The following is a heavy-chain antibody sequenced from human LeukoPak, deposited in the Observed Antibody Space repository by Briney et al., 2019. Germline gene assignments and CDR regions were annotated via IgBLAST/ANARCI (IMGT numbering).Heavy chain of an antibody. V-gene: IGHV3-48*01. D-gene: IGHD3-10*01. Sequence: GGSLRLSCAASGFTFSSYSMNWVRQAPGKGLEWVSYISSSSSTIYYADSVKGRFTISRDNAKNTLYLQMNSLRAEDTAIYYCAKRSTPSGSAPFDYWGQGTLVTVSS. CDR2: ISSSSSTI. J-gene: IGHJ4*02. CDR1: GFTFSSYS. CDR3: AKRSTPSGSAPFDY.